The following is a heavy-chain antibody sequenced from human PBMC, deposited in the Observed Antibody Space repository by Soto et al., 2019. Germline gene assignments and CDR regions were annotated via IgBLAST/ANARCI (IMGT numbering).Heavy chain of an antibody. CDR3: AREWENY. V-gene: IGHV3-21*01. Sequence: GGSLRLSCAASGFTFSSYGMNWVRQAPGKGLEWVSSITGSSAYIHYADSVRGRFTISRDNDKNSLYLQMNSLRAEDTAVYYCAREWENYWGQGTLVTVSS. CDR1: GFTFSSYG. D-gene: IGHD1-26*01. CDR2: ITGSSAYI. J-gene: IGHJ4*02.